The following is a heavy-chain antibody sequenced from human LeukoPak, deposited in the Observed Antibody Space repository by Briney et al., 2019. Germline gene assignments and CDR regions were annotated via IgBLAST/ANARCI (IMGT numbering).Heavy chain of an antibody. Sequence: GASVKVSCKASGYTFTGYYMHWVRQAPGQGLEWMGWINPNSGGTNYAQKLQGRVTMTTDTSTSTAYMELRSLRSDDTAVYYCARDRYGGSGSYYEYYFDYWGQGTLVTVSP. J-gene: IGHJ4*02. CDR1: GYTFTGYY. CDR3: ARDRYGGSGSYYEYYFDY. D-gene: IGHD3-10*01. V-gene: IGHV1-2*02. CDR2: INPNSGGT.